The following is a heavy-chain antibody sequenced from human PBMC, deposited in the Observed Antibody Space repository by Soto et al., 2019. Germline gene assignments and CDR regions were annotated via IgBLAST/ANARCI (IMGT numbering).Heavy chain of an antibody. V-gene: IGHV6-1*01. CDR2: TYYRSKWYI. CDR1: GDSDSSNSAA. CDR3: AGGYTGGWHDY. D-gene: IGHD6-19*01. J-gene: IGHJ4*02. Sequence: QVQLQQSGPGRVKPSQALSLTCASSGDSDSSNSAAWNWVRQSRTKGLKWLGRTYYRSKWYIDYAVSEKSIVTIRPATSKNQLSLQLNVVTPEDTAIYYCAGGYTGGWHDYWGQGTLVTVSS.